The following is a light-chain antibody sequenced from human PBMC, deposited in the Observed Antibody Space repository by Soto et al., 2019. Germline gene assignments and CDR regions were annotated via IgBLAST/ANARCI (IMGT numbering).Light chain of an antibody. CDR1: QGIRND. CDR2: DAS. Sequence: DIQMTQSPSTLSASIGDRVTITCRASQGIRNDLGWYQQKPGKAPKVLIYDASSLQSGVPSRFSGSGSGTEFTLTISSLQPDDFATYYCQQYNSYLWTFGQGTKVDIK. CDR3: QQYNSYLWT. V-gene: IGKV1-17*01. J-gene: IGKJ1*01.